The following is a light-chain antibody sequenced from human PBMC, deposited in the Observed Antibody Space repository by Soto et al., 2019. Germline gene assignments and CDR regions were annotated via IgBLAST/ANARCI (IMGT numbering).Light chain of an antibody. CDR3: QQYNSYSEA. J-gene: IGKJ1*01. CDR1: QSVNHW. V-gene: IGKV1-5*01. CDR2: DAS. Sequence: DIQMTQYPSTLSASVGERVTISCRASQSVNHWLAWYQRKPGKAPKLLIHDASTLESGIPSRFSGSGSGTEFSLTISSLQPDDFATYYCQQYNSYSEAFGQGTKV.